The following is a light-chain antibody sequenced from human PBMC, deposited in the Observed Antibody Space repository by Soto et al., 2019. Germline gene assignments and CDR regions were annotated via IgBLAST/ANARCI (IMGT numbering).Light chain of an antibody. CDR3: QQRSNWPPYT. V-gene: IGKV3-11*01. J-gene: IGKJ2*01. CDR1: QSVSSH. CDR2: DAS. Sequence: EIVLTQSPATLSLSPGERATLSCRASQSVSSHLAWYQQKPGQAPRLLIYDASNRATGIPPRFSGSGSGTDFTLTISSLEPEDFAVYYCQQRSNWPPYTFGQGTKLDIK.